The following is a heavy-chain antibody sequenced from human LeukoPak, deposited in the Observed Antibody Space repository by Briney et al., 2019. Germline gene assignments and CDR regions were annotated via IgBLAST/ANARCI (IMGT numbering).Heavy chain of an antibody. J-gene: IGHJ4*02. CDR3: AKDRNFGSGSYDS. Sequence: GGSLRLSCAASGFIFSYYSMNWVRQAPGKGLEWVSANSGSGGTTFYADSVRGRFTISRDNSRNTLYLQMNSLRAEDTAVYYCAKDRNFGSGSYDSWGQGTLVTVSS. CDR1: GFIFSYYS. V-gene: IGHV3-23*01. CDR2: NSGSGGTT. D-gene: IGHD3-10*01.